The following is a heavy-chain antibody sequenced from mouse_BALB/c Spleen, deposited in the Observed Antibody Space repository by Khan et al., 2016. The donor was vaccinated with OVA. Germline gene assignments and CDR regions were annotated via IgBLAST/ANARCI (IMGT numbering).Heavy chain of an antibody. Sequence: EVELVESGGDLVKPGGSLKLSCAASGFTFSSFGMSWIRQTPDKRLEWVATISSGGSYTYYPDSVKGRFTISRDHSKNTLYLQMSSLKSEDTAMYYCARKNSNSFFEYWGQGTTLTVSS. CDR3: ARKNSNSFFEY. CDR1: GFTFSSFG. D-gene: IGHD2-5*01. CDR2: ISSGGSYT. J-gene: IGHJ2*01. V-gene: IGHV5-6*01.